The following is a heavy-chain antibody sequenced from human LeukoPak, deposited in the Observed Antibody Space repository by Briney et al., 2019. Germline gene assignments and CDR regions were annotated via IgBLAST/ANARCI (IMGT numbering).Heavy chain of an antibody. CDR3: ARVSSPLGYSSSWYEGWFDP. CDR1: GFTFSSYS. V-gene: IGHV3-21*01. D-gene: IGHD6-13*01. CDR2: ISSSSSYI. Sequence: GGSLRLSCAASGFTFSSYSMNWVRQAPGKGLEWVSSISSSSSYIYYADSVKGRFTISRDNAKDSLYLQMNSLRAEDTAVYYCARVSSPLGYSSSWYEGWFDPWGQGTLVTVSS. J-gene: IGHJ5*02.